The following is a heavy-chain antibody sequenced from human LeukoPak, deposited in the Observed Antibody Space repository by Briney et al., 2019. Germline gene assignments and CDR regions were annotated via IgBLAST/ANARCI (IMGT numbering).Heavy chain of an antibody. CDR2: ISSNGGST. D-gene: IGHD4-23*01. CDR3: AREAHDYGGNPAGMDV. CDR1: EFTFSSYA. V-gene: IGHV3-64*02. J-gene: IGHJ6*02. Sequence: PGGSLRLSCSASEFTFSSYAMHWVRQAPGKGLEYVSAISSNGGSTYYADSVKGRFTISRDNSKNTLYLQMGSLRAEDMAVYYCAREAHDYGGNPAGMDVWGQGTTVTVSS.